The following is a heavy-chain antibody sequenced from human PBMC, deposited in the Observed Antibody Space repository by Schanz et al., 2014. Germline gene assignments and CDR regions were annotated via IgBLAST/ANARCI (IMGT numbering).Heavy chain of an antibody. J-gene: IGHJ4*02. D-gene: IGHD3-10*01. Sequence: EVQLLESGGGLVQPGGSLRLSCTASGFTFSSYSMNWVRQAPGKGLEWVSYVSRSTPDIYYADSVKGRFTMSRDNAKNTLYLQMNSLRPEDTAVYYCARGGFGEVSYFDYWGQGTLVTVSS. V-gene: IGHV3-48*01. CDR2: VSRSTPDI. CDR3: ARGGFGEVSYFDY. CDR1: GFTFSSYS.